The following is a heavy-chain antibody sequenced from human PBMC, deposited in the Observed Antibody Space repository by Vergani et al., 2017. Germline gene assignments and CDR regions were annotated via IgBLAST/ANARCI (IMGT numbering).Heavy chain of an antibody. CDR3: AKTHDFSSLYSSYNWFDP. CDR2: IYAGDSDV. J-gene: IGHJ5*02. CDR1: GYIFSNFW. D-gene: IGHD3-3*01. V-gene: IGHV5-51*01. Sequence: EVQLVQSGAEVKKPGESLKISCQAFGYIFSNFWIAWVRQRPGKGLEWMGIIYAGDSDVRYSPSFQGQVTMSVDKSLSTAYLQWSSLKASDTATYYCAKTHDFSSLYSSYNWFDPWGQGTQVTVSS.